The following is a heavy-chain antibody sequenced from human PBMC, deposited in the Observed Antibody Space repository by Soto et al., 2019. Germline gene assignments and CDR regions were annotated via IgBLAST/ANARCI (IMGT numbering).Heavy chain of an antibody. D-gene: IGHD2-15*01. CDR1: GGSISSYY. V-gene: IGHV4-59*01. Sequence: SETLSLTCTVSGGSISSYYWSWIRQPPGKGLEWIGYIYYSGSTNYNPSLKSRVTISVDTSKNQFSLKLSSVTAADTAVYYCARWSCSGGSCYLDYWGQGTLVTVSS. CDR2: IYYSGST. J-gene: IGHJ4*02. CDR3: ARWSCSGGSCYLDY.